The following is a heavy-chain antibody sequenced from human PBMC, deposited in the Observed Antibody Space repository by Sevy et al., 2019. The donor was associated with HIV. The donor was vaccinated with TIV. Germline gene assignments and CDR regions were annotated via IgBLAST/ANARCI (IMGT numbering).Heavy chain of an antibody. CDR2: VSQSGSA. J-gene: IGHJ4*02. CDR1: GVSFSDYY. Sequence: SQTLSLTCAVSGVSFSDYYWAWIRQPPGKGLEWIGEVSQSGSANYNPSLRSRVIMSLDTSNNHFSLKLTSVTAADTAVYYCARGPLFSPEYCSGGTCPTIDYWSRGTLVTVSS. CDR3: ARGPLFSPEYCSGGTCPTIDY. D-gene: IGHD2-15*01. V-gene: IGHV4-34*01.